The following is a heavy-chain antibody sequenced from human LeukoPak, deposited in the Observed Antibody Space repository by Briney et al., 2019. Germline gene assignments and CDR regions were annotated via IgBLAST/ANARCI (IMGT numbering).Heavy chain of an antibody. V-gene: IGHV4-4*02. D-gene: IGHD3-22*01. CDR3: ARRAYYYYDSSGYYDPFDY. CDR2: IYHSGST. J-gene: IGHJ4*02. Sequence: SETLSLTCAVSGGSISSNNWWSWVRQPPGKGLEWIGEIYHSGSTNYNPSLKSRVTISVDTSRNQFSLRLSSVTAADTAVYYCARRAYYYYDSSGYYDPFDYWGQGTLVTVSS. CDR1: GGSISSNNW.